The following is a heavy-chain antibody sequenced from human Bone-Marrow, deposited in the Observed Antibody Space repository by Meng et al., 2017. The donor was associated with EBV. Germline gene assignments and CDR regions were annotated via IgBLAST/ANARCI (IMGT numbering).Heavy chain of an antibody. V-gene: IGHV3-15*01. CDR1: GFTFSNAW. CDR3: TTAPSARDAPFDY. Sequence: EGQLVESGGGLVKPGWSLRLSCAASGFTFSNAWMSWVRQAPGKGLEWVGRIKSKTDGGTTDYAAPVKGRFTISRDDSKNTLYLQMNSLKTEDTAVYYCTTAPSARDAPFDYWGQGTLVTVSS. J-gene: IGHJ4*02. CDR2: IKSKTDGGTT.